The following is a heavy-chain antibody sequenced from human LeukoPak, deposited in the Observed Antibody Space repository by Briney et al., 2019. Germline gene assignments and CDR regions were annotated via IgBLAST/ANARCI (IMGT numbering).Heavy chain of an antibody. CDR2: ISGSGGST. V-gene: IGHV3-23*01. D-gene: IGHD3-22*01. CDR1: GFTFSTYA. Sequence: PGGSLRLSCAASGFTFSTYAMSWVRQAPGKGLERVSAISGSGGSTYYADSVKGRFTISRDNSKNTLYLQMNSLRAEDTAVYYCAKGEPGDYYDSSGYFPFDYWGQGTLVTVSS. J-gene: IGHJ4*02. CDR3: AKGEPGDYYDSSGYFPFDY.